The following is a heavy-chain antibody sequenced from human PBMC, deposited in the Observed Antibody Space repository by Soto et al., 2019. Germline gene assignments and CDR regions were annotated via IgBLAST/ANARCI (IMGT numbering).Heavy chain of an antibody. J-gene: IGHJ3*01. D-gene: IGHD2-8*01. CDR2: MNPNSGNT. Sequence: QVQLVQSGAEVMKPGASVKVSCKASGYTLASYDINWVRQATGQGLEWMGWMNPNSGNTGYAQKFRGRVIMTRNTSTNTAYLELSNLRSEDTAVYYCARPLVVESCTNGVCQVVYSFDLWGQGTIVTVSS. CDR1: GYTLASYD. CDR3: ARPLVVESCTNGVCQVVYSFDL. V-gene: IGHV1-8*01.